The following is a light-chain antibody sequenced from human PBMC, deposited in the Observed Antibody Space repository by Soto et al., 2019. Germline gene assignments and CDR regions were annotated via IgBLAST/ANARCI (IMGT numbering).Light chain of an antibody. CDR2: DVT. V-gene: IGLV2-11*01. CDR3: CSFAGTYTI. J-gene: IGLJ2*01. Sequence: QSALTQPRSVSGSPGQSVTISCTGSSSDVGGYSHVSWFQQHPGKAPKLMIYDVTKRPSGVPDRFSGSKSGNTASLTISGLQAEVESDYYCCSFAGTYTIFGGGTKLTVL. CDR1: SSDVGGYSH.